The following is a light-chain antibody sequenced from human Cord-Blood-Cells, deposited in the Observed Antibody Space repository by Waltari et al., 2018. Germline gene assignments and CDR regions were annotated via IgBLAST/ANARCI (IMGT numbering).Light chain of an antibody. CDR1: SIDVGSYHL. Sequence: QSALTQPASVSGSPGQSITISCTGTSIDVGSYHLVSWYQQHPGKDPKQMIYEGSKRPYVVSSRFAGSKSGNTASLTISGLQAEDEADYYCCSYAGSSTWVFGGGTKLTVL. J-gene: IGLJ3*02. V-gene: IGLV2-23*01. CDR2: EGS. CDR3: CSYAGSSTWV.